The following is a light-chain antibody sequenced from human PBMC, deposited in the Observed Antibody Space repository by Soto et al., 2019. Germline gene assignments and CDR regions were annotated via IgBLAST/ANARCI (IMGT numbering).Light chain of an antibody. CDR2: DAS. CDR1: QSISRG. CDR3: QQYKSPPWT. V-gene: IGKV1-5*01. J-gene: IGKJ1*01. Sequence: DIQITQSPSTVSASVGDRVTITCRASQSISRGLAWYQQKPGKAPKLLIYDASSLESGVPSRFSGSGSGTEFTLTISDLQPDDFATYYCQQYKSPPWTFGQGTKVDNK.